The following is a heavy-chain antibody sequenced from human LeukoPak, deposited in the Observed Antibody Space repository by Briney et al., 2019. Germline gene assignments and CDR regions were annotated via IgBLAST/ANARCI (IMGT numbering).Heavy chain of an antibody. D-gene: IGHD3-16*01. CDR2: ISSSSSYI. CDR1: GFTFSSYS. J-gene: IGHJ3*02. CDR3: ARLGFAFDT. Sequence: PGGSLRLSCAASGFTFSSYSMNWVRQAPGKGLEWVSSISSSSSYISYADSVKGRFTISRDNAKNSLYLQMNNLRAEDAAVYYCARLGFAFDTWGQGTMVTVSS. V-gene: IGHV3-21*01.